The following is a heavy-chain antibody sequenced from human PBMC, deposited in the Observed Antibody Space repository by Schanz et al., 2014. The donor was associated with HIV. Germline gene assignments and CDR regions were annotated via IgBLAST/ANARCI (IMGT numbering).Heavy chain of an antibody. D-gene: IGHD3-22*01. J-gene: IGHJ4*02. CDR2: IYYDGTNK. Sequence: QVDLVESGGGVVQPGRSLRLSCVASGFSFRTFGMHWVRQAPGKGLEWVALIYYDGTNKYYTDSVKGRFTISRDNSKNTLYLQMTTLRIDDTAVYYCAKPEYDSRGNSQSHFDYWGQGTLVTVSS. V-gene: IGHV3-33*06. CDR1: GFSFRTFG. CDR3: AKPEYDSRGNSQSHFDY.